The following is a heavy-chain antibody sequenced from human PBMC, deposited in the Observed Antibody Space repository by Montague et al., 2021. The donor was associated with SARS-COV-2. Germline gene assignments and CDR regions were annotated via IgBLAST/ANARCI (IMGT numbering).Heavy chain of an antibody. V-gene: IGHV3-53*01. Sequence: SLRLSCAASGFPVGSNYMSWVRQAPGKGLEWVSVIYSGGSTYYADSVKGRFTISRDNSKNTLYLQMNSLRAEDTAVYYCARSRVSSGRGAFDIWGQGTMVTVSS. D-gene: IGHD6-19*01. CDR2: IYSGGST. CDR3: ARSRVSSGRGAFDI. J-gene: IGHJ3*02. CDR1: GFPVGSNY.